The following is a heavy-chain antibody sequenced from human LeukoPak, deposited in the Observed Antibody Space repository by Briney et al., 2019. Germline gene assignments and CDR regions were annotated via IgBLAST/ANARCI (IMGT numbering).Heavy chain of an antibody. CDR1: GYTSTSYG. J-gene: IGHJ4*02. D-gene: IGHD6-19*01. V-gene: IGHV1-18*01. CDR2: ISAYNGNT. Sequence: GASVKVSCKASGYTSTSYGISWVRQAPGQGLEWMGWISAYNGNTNYAQKFQGRVTMTRDTSISTAYMELSRLRSDDTAVYYCARVLGSVADYYFDYWGQGTLVTVSS. CDR3: ARVLGSVADYYFDY.